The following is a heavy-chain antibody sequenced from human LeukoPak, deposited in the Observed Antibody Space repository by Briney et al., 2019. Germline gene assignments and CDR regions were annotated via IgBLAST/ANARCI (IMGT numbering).Heavy chain of an antibody. CDR3: ARDEGYSGYVDAFDI. J-gene: IGHJ3*02. CDR1: GFTFSSYS. CDR2: ISSSSSTI. V-gene: IGHV3-48*02. D-gene: IGHD5-12*01. Sequence: GGSLRLSCAASGFTFSSYSMNWVRQAPGKGLEWVSYISSSSSTIYYADSVKGRFTISRDNAENSLYLQMNSLRDEDTAVYYCARDEGYSGYVDAFDIWGQGTMVTVSS.